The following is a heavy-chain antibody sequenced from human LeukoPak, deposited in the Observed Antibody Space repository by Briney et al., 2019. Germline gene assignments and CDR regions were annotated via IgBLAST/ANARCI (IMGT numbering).Heavy chain of an antibody. J-gene: IGHJ4*02. CDR2: ISAYNGNT. CDR1: GYTFTSYG. D-gene: IGHD6-19*01. CDR3: ARTDTRGQWLVRGIHGYNIGGLDY. V-gene: IGHV1-18*01. Sequence: ASVKVSCKASGYTFTSYGISWVRQAPGQGLEWMGWISAYNGNTNYAQKLQGRVTMTTDTSTSTAYMELRSLRSDDTAVYYCARTDTRGQWLVRGIHGYNIGGLDYWGQGTLVTVSS.